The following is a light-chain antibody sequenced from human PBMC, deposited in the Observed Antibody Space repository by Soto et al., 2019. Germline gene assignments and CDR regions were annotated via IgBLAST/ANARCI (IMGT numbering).Light chain of an antibody. J-gene: IGKJ2*01. CDR1: QSVSSSY. Sequence: EIVLTQSPGTLSLSPGERATLSCRASQSVSSSYLAWYQQKPGQAPRLLIYGASSRATGIPDRFSGSGSGTDFTLTISRLEPEDFAVYYCQQYGSSPVAFGQGTKLEIK. V-gene: IGKV3-20*01. CDR2: GAS. CDR3: QQYGSSPVA.